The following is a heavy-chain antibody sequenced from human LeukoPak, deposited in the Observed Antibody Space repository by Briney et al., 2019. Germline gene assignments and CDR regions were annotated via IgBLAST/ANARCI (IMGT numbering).Heavy chain of an antibody. V-gene: IGHV4-34*01. CDR3: ARHPGYYDSRGYYVSAFDI. CDR2: INHSGST. CDR1: GGSFSGYY. J-gene: IGHJ3*02. D-gene: IGHD3-22*01. Sequence: SETLSLTCAVYGGSFSGYYWSWIRQPPGKGLEWIGEINHSGSTNYNPSLKGRVTMSVDTSKNHFSLKLTSVTAADTAVYYCARHPGYYDSRGYYVSAFDIWGQGTMVTVSS.